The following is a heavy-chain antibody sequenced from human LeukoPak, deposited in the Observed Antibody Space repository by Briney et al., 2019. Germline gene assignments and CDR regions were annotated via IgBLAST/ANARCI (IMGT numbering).Heavy chain of an antibody. CDR1: GYTFTGYY. Sequence: ASVKVSCKASGYTFTGYYMHWVRQAPGQGLEWMGWINPNSGGTNYAQKFQGGVTMTRDTSISTAYMELSRLRSDDTAVYYCARPLRSSIAALGFDPWGQGTLVTVSS. D-gene: IGHD6-6*01. CDR2: INPNSGGT. CDR3: ARPLRSSIAALGFDP. V-gene: IGHV1-2*02. J-gene: IGHJ5*02.